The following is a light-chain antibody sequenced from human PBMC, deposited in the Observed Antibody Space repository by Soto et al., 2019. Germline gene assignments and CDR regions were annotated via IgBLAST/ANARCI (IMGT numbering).Light chain of an antibody. V-gene: IGKV1-39*01. J-gene: IGKJ1*01. CDR2: TTS. Sequence: DIQMTQSPSSLSAAVGDRVTITCRASQSITTYLNWYQQKPGKAPNLLIYTTSNLESGVPSRFSGSGSGTDFTLTINSLQPEDFATYFCQQSYSRPRTFGQGTKM. CDR1: QSITTY. CDR3: QQSYSRPRT.